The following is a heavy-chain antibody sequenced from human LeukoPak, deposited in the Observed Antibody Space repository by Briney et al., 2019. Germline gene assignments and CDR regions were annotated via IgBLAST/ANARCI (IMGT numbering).Heavy chain of an antibody. CDR2: IWYDGSYK. Sequence: GGSLRLSCAASGFIFSNYAIHWVRQAPGKGLEWVALIWYDGSYKYCADSVKGRFTISRDNSKRTVYLQMNSLRAEDAAVYHCVGVATVSSTDPAFDIWGQGTMVTVSS. CDR1: GFIFSNYA. V-gene: IGHV3-33*01. D-gene: IGHD2-21*02. J-gene: IGHJ3*02. CDR3: VGVATVSSTDPAFDI.